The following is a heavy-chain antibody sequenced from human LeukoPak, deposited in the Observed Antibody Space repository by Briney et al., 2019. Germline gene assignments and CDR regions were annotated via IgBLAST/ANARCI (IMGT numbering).Heavy chain of an antibody. CDR2: IYTSGRT. V-gene: IGHV4-4*09. Sequence: PSETLSLTCTVSGCSISSYYWSWIRQPPGKGLEWIGYIYTSGRTNYNPSLKSRVTISVDTSKNQFSLKLSSVTAADTAVYYCSRFLEPYYFDYWGQGTLVTVSS. CDR1: GCSISSYY. CDR3: SRFLEPYYFDY. D-gene: IGHD3-3*01. J-gene: IGHJ4*02.